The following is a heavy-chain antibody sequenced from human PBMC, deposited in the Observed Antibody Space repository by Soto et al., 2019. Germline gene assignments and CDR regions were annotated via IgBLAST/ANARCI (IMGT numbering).Heavy chain of an antibody. CDR3: AKVESRDCPVNWY. D-gene: IGHD2-21*02. V-gene: IGHV4-59*01. Sequence: PSETLSLTCTVSGVSINNYYWTWIRQPPGKRLEWIGAIYYTGSTTYNPSLRSRVTFSVDTSKNQFSLSLTSFTAADTAVFFCAKVESRDCPVNWY. CDR2: IYYTGST. CDR1: GVSINNYY. J-gene: IGHJ2*01.